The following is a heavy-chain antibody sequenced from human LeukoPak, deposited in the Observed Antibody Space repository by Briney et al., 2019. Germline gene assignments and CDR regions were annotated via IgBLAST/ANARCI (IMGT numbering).Heavy chain of an antibody. CDR3: ARTTVTTEGGDWFDP. CDR2: IYYSGST. Sequence: PSETLSLTCTVSGGSISSSSYYWGWIRQPPGKGLEWIGSIYYSGSTYYNPSLKSRVTISVDTSKNQFSLKLSSVTAADTAVYYCARTTVTTEGGDWFDPWGQGTLVTVSS. V-gene: IGHV4-39*01. CDR1: GGSISSSSYY. D-gene: IGHD4-17*01. J-gene: IGHJ5*02.